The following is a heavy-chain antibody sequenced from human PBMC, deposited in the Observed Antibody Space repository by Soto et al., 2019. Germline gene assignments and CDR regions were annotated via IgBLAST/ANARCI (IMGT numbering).Heavy chain of an antibody. CDR1: GSTFCHYY. Sequence: SVKISSRASGSTFCHYYIHCVRQSPEQGLEWLGWINPNGGATNYAPKFQGRIAMTSDATISTVHMELSGLRPDDTAVYYCARLSVVRMVLAGMDFWGQGTLVTVSS. CDR2: INPNGGAT. J-gene: IGHJ4*02. D-gene: IGHD2-21*01. V-gene: IGHV1-2*02. CDR3: ARLSVVRMVLAGMDF.